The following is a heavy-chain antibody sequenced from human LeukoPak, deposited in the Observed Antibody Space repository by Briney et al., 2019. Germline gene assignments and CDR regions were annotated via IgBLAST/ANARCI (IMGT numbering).Heavy chain of an antibody. V-gene: IGHV4-30-4*01. Sequence: KPSETLSLTCTVSGGSISIGDYYWSWVRQPPGEGLEWIGYVYYSGSTYYNPSLKGRVTISVDTSKNQFSLKLSSVTAADTAVYYCAREATVPYFDYWGQGTLVTVSS. J-gene: IGHJ4*02. CDR3: AREATVPYFDY. D-gene: IGHD4-17*01. CDR2: VYYSGST. CDR1: GGSISIGDYY.